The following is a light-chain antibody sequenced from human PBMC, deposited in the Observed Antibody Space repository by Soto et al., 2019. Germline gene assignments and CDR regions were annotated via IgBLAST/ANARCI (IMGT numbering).Light chain of an antibody. J-gene: IGKJ5*01. CDR2: DAS. CDR3: QQYENLPT. V-gene: IGKV1-33*01. Sequence: DIQMTQPPSSLSASVGDRVTITCQASQNINNYLNWYQQKPGRAPKLLIYDASNLEAGVPSRFRGSGSGTDFTFTIRRLQPEDIATYYCQQYENLPTFGQGTRLEIK. CDR1: QNINNY.